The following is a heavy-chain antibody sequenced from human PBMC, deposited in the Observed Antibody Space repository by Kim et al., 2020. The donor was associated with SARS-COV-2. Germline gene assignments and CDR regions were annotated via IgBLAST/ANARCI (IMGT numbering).Heavy chain of an antibody. CDR2: IKSKTDGGTT. Sequence: GGSLRLSCAASGFTFSNAWMSWVRQAPGKGLEWVGRIKSKTDGGTTDYAAPVKGRFTISRDDSKNTLYLQMNSLKTEDTAVYYCTTRNWASSPGWNAFDIWGQGTMVTVSS. D-gene: IGHD2-2*01. J-gene: IGHJ3*02. CDR1: GFTFSNAW. V-gene: IGHV3-15*01. CDR3: TTRNWASSPGWNAFDI.